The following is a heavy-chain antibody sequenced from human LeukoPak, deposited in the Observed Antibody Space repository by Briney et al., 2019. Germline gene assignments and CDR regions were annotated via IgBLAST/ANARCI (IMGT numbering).Heavy chain of an antibody. D-gene: IGHD1-26*01. J-gene: IGHJ4*02. CDR3: AREFSGSNYGFPFDY. Sequence: GGSLRLSCAASGFTFSSYAMSWVRQAPGKGLEWVSAISGSGGNTYFADSVKGRFTISRDNSKNTLYLQMNSLRAEDTAVYYCAREFSGSNYGFPFDYWGQGTLVTVSS. CDR1: GFTFSSYA. CDR2: ISGSGGNT. V-gene: IGHV3-23*01.